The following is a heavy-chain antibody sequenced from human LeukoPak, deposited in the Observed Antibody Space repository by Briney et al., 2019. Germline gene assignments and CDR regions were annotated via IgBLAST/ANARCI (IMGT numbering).Heavy chain of an antibody. Sequence: GGSLRLSCAASGFTFSTYSMNWVRQAPGKGLEWVSSISSSSSYIYYADSVKGRYTISRDNAKNSLYLQMNSLRAEDTAVYYCAREVYSSSWSYYFDYWGQGTLVTVSS. J-gene: IGHJ4*02. V-gene: IGHV3-21*01. CDR2: ISSSSSYI. CDR3: AREVYSSSWSYYFDY. CDR1: GFTFSTYS. D-gene: IGHD6-13*01.